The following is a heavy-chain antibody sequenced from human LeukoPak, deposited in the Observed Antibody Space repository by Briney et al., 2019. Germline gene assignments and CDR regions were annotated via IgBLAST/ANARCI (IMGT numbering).Heavy chain of an antibody. J-gene: IGHJ4*02. CDR2: IHYSGST. Sequence: PSETLSLTCTVSGGSISSYYWSWIRQPPGKGLEWIGNIHYSGSTNYNPSLKSRVTISVDTSKNQFSLKLSSVTAADTAIYYCVRVGVWFADLRSNSCANWGRGTLVTVSS. D-gene: IGHD3-10*01. CDR3: VRVGVWFADLRSNSCAN. CDR1: GGSISSYY. V-gene: IGHV4-59*12.